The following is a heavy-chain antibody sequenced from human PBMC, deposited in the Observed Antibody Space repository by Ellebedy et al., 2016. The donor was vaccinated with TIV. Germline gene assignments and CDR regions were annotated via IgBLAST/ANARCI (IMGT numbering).Heavy chain of an antibody. V-gene: IGHV1-24*01. J-gene: IGHJ4*02. CDR1: GYTLSELS. D-gene: IGHD2-21*02. Sequence: AASVKVSCKVSGYTLSELSMHWVRQAPGKGLEWMGGFDPDDGEAIYAQTFQGRVTMTEDTSTDTAYMELRRLRSEDTAVYYCATIFSRVVTAIPSRIREWYVDYWGQGTLVTVSS. CDR2: FDPDDGEA. CDR3: ATIFSRVVTAIPSRIREWYVDY.